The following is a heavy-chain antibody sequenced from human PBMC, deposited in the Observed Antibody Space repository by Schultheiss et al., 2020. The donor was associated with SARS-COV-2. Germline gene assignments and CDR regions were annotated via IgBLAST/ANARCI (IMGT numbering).Heavy chain of an antibody. J-gene: IGHJ4*02. D-gene: IGHD4-17*01. V-gene: IGHV4-38-2*02. CDR1: GYSISSGYY. Sequence: SETLSLTCAVSGYSISSGYYWGWIRQPPGKGLEWIGYIYYSGSTNYNPSLKSRVTISVDTSKNQLSLKLSSVTAADTAVYYCARDYGDYVFDYWGQGTLVTVAS. CDR3: ARDYGDYVFDY. CDR2: IYYSGST.